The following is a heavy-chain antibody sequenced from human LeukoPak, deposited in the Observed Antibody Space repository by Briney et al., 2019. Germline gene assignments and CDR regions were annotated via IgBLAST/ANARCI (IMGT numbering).Heavy chain of an antibody. Sequence: GASVKVSCKASGHTFARYYIHWVRQAPGQGLEWMGVINPGSGNTNYAQKFQGRVTMTRDTSTSTVYMELSSLRSEDTAVYYCARESAVDTAMPLGDLWGRGTLVTVSS. J-gene: IGHJ2*01. V-gene: IGHV1-46*01. D-gene: IGHD5-18*01. CDR3: ARESAVDTAMPLGDL. CDR2: INPGSGNT. CDR1: GHTFARYY.